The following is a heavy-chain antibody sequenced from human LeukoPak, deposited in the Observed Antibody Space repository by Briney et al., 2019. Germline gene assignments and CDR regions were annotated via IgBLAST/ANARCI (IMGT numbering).Heavy chain of an antibody. Sequence: ASVKVSCKASGYTFTSYGISWVRQAPGQGLEWMGWISAYNGNTNYAQKLQGRVTMTTDTSTSTAYMELRSLRSDDTAVYYCARDYWPYYYDSSGYYPQPFDYWGQGTLVTVSS. CDR1: GYTFTSYG. CDR2: ISAYNGNT. J-gene: IGHJ4*02. D-gene: IGHD3-22*01. CDR3: ARDYWPYYYDSSGYYPQPFDY. V-gene: IGHV1-18*01.